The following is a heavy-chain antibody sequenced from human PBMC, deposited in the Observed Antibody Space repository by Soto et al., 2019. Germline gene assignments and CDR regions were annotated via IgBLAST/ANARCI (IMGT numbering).Heavy chain of an antibody. V-gene: IGHV4-34*01. CDR3: ARGHYSSSWGYNWFDP. Sequence: SETLSLTCAVYGGSFSGYYWSWIRQPPGKGLEWIGEINHSGSTNYNPSLKSRVTISVDTSKNQFSLKLSSVTAADTAVYYCARGHYSSSWGYNWFDPWGQGTLVTSP. J-gene: IGHJ5*02. CDR2: INHSGST. D-gene: IGHD6-13*01. CDR1: GGSFSGYY.